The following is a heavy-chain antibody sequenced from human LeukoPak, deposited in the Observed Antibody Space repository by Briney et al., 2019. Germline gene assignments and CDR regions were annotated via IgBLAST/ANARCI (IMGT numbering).Heavy chain of an antibody. CDR2: ISGSGGST. CDR1: GFTFSSYA. D-gene: IGHD3-3*01. V-gene: IGHV3-23*01. CDR3: AKDGILYDFWSGHYEDY. J-gene: IGHJ4*02. Sequence: GGSLRLSCAASGFTFSSYAMSWVRQAPGKGLEWVSAISGSGGSTYYADSVKGRFTISRDNSKNTLYLQMNSLRAEDTAVYYCAKDGILYDFWSGHYEDYWGQGTLVTVSS.